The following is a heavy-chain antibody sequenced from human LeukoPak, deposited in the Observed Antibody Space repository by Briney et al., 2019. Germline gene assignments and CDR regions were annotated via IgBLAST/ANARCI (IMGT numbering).Heavy chain of an antibody. CDR2: INHSGST. V-gene: IGHV4-30-2*01. CDR1: GGSISRGGYC. Sequence: PSQTLSLTCTVSGGSISRGGYCWSWIRQPPGKGLEWIGEINHSGSTNYNPSLKSRVTISVDTSKNQFSLKLSSVTAADTAVYYCARGRTSYFDYWGQGTLVTVSS. J-gene: IGHJ4*02. CDR3: ARGRTSYFDY.